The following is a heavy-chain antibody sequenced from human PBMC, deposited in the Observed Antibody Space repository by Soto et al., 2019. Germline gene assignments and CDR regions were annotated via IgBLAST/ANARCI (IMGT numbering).Heavy chain of an antibody. D-gene: IGHD2-21*02. CDR2: ISTRSDI. Sequence: GGSLRLCCAASGFTFSGYSMNWVRQAPGKGLEWVASISTRSDIYYADSVKGRFTISRDNAKNSVSLQMNSLRAEDTAVYYCAREETAWPLAYGLDVWGQGTTVTVSS. J-gene: IGHJ6*02. CDR3: AREETAWPLAYGLDV. CDR1: GFTFSGYS. V-gene: IGHV3-21*01.